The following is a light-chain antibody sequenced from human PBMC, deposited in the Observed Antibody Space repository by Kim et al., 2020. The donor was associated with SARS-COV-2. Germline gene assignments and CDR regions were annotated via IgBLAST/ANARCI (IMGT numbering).Light chain of an antibody. CDR3: QQSYSTPPYS. J-gene: IGKJ2*03. CDR2: DTA. V-gene: IGKV1-39*01. Sequence: ASSGDRITIACRASHSVARYLNWDQQKPGKAPKLLIYDTATLHSGVPSRFSGSGSGTEFTLTISGVQPDDFAIYFCQQSYSTPPYSFGQGTKLEI. CDR1: HSVARY.